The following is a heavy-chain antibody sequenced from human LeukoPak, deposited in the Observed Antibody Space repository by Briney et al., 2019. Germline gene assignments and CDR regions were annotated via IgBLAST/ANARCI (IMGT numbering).Heavy chain of an antibody. CDR2: FYYSGST. V-gene: IGHV4-59*01. J-gene: IGHJ4*02. CDR1: GGSINTYY. Sequence: SETLSLTCTVSGGSINTYYWSWIRQPPGKGLEWIGYFYYSGSTNYNPSLKSRVTTSVDTSKNQFSPKLSSVTAADTAVYYCARANWGSYYFDYWGQGTLVTVSS. D-gene: IGHD7-27*01. CDR3: ARANWGSYYFDY.